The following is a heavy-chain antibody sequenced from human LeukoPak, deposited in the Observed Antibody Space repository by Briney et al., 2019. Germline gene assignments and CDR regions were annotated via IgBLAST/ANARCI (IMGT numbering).Heavy chain of an antibody. Sequence: ASVKVSCKASGYTFTGYYMHWVRQAPGQGLEWMGWINPNSGGTNYAQKFQGRVTMTRDTSISTAYMELSRLRSDDTAVYYCARSCITMVRGVYNWFDPWGQGTLVTVSS. V-gene: IGHV1-2*02. D-gene: IGHD3-10*01. J-gene: IGHJ5*02. CDR1: GYTFTGYY. CDR2: INPNSGGT. CDR3: ARSCITMVRGVYNWFDP.